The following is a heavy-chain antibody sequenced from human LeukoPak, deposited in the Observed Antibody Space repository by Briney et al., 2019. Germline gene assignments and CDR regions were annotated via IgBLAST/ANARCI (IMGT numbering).Heavy chain of an antibody. CDR1: GFTFSTYT. J-gene: IGHJ4*02. V-gene: IGHV3-21*01. Sequence: GGSLRLSCAASGFTFSTYTMNWVRQAPGKGLEWVSSTSSSSSYIYYADSVKGRFTISRDNAKNSLYLQMNSLTAEDTAVYYCVRDISPSDSGSTGWGQGTLVTVSS. D-gene: IGHD1-26*01. CDR2: TSSSSSYI. CDR3: VRDISPSDSGSTG.